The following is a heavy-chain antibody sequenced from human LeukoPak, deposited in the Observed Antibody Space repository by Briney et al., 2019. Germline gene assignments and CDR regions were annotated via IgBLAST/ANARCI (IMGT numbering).Heavy chain of an antibody. V-gene: IGHV3-74*01. CDR3: VSGYDNYYSYYYMDV. CDR1: GFTFSSYW. Sequence: GGSLRLSCAASGFTFSSYWMHWVRQAPGKGLVWVSRINSDGSSTSYADSVKGRSTISRDNAKNTLYLQMNSLRAEDTAVYYCVSGYDNYYSYYYMDVWGKGTTVTVSS. J-gene: IGHJ6*03. D-gene: IGHD5-12*01. CDR2: INSDGSST.